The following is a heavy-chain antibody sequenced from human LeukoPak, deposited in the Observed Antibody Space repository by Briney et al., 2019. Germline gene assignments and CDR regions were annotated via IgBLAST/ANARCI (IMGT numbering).Heavy chain of an antibody. Sequence: GGSLRLSCAASGFTNSNAWMSLVRQAPGKGLEWVSYISSSGSTIYYADSVKGRFTISRDNAKNSLYLQMNSLRAEDTAVYYCARLGNYYDSSGLDAFDIWGQGTMVTVSS. V-gene: IGHV3-11*01. CDR2: ISSSGSTI. CDR3: ARLGNYYDSSGLDAFDI. CDR1: GFTNSNAW. D-gene: IGHD3-22*01. J-gene: IGHJ3*02.